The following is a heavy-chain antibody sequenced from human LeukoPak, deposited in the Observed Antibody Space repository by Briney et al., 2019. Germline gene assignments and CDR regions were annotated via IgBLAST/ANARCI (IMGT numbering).Heavy chain of an antibody. CDR1: GYTFTSYG. D-gene: IGHD2-2*01. J-gene: IGHJ5*02. CDR2: ISAYNGNT. Sequence: ASVKVSCKASGYTFTSYGISWVRQAPGQGLEWMGWISAYNGNTNYAQKLQGRVTMTTDTSTSTAYMELRSLRSDDTAVYYCARVPIVVVPAAMGDWPNWFDPWGQGTLVTVSS. CDR3: ARVPIVVVPAAMGDWPNWFDP. V-gene: IGHV1-18*01.